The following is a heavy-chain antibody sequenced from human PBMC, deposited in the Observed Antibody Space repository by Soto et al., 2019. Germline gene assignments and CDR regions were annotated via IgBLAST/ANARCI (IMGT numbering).Heavy chain of an antibody. V-gene: IGHV4-31*08. CDR1: GGYINSGGFY. CDR2: IFHSGST. J-gene: IGHJ5*02. CDR3: PPAAIAGHSFHP. D-gene: IGHD2-21*01. Sequence: QVQLQESGPGLLKPSQTLSLTCNVSGGYINSGGFYWSWIRQHPGKGLEWIGYIFHSGSTLYNPSLHTLVTLSAATSKHPLSPNLRSLTAAATPVYSSPPAAIAGHSFHPWRPGTLVTVSS.